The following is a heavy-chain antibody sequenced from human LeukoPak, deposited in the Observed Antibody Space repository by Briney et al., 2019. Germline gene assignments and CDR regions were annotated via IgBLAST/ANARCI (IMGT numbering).Heavy chain of an antibody. Sequence: SETLSLTCAVYGGSFSGYYWSWIRQPPGKGLEWIGEINHSGSTNYNPSLKSRVTISLDTSKNQFSLKLSSVTAAGTAVYYCARGGFGSGWYRGNWFDPWGQGTLVTVSS. V-gene: IGHV4-34*01. CDR1: GGSFSGYY. D-gene: IGHD6-19*01. J-gene: IGHJ5*02. CDR2: INHSGST. CDR3: ARGGFGSGWYRGNWFDP.